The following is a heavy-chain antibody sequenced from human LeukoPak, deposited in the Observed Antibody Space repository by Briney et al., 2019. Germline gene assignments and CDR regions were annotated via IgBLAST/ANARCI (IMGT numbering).Heavy chain of an antibody. CDR1: GGTFSSYA. CDR2: IIPIFGTA. Sequence: ASVKVSCKASGGTFSSYAISWVRQAPGQGLEWMGRIIPIFGTANYAQKFQGRVTITADKTTSTAYMELSRLRSEDTAVYYCAEGRIAVADHAFDIWGQGTMVTVSS. D-gene: IGHD6-19*01. V-gene: IGHV1-69*06. J-gene: IGHJ3*02. CDR3: AEGRIAVADHAFDI.